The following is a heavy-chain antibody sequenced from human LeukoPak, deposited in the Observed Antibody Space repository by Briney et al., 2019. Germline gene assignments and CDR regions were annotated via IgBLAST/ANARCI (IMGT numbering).Heavy chain of an antibody. CDR1: GYTFTSCN. J-gene: IGHJ4*02. CDR3: ARPNTAVEVDKDLDC. Sequence: GASVKVSCKASGYTFTSCNIHWVRQAPGQRLEWMGRINAGKGNTEYSQKFQGRVIITRDTSASTAYMELSSLRSEDTAVYYCARPNTAVEVDKDLDCWGQGTLVTVSS. CDR2: INAGKGNT. D-gene: IGHD5-12*01. V-gene: IGHV1-3*01.